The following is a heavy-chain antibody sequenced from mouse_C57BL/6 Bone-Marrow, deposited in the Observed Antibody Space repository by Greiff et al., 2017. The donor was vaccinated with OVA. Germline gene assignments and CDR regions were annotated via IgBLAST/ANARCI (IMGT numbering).Heavy chain of an antibody. Sequence: VQLQESGAELVKPGASVKMSCKASGYTFTTYPIEWMKQNHGKSLEWIGNFHPYNDDTKYNEKFKGKATLTVEKSSSTVYLELSRLTSDDSAVYYCARRRRTGKGAYYFDYWGQGTTLTVSS. J-gene: IGHJ2*01. CDR2: FHPYNDDT. D-gene: IGHD4-1*01. CDR3: ARRRRTGKGAYYFDY. V-gene: IGHV1-47*01. CDR1: GYTFTTYP.